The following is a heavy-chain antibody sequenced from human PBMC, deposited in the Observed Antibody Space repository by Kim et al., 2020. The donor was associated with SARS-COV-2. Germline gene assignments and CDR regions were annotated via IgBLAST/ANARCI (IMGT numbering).Heavy chain of an antibody. CDR3: ARAQDDILAGYYY. D-gene: IGHD3-9*01. Sequence: YNPTLKSRVTISVYTSKNQFSLKLSSVTAADTAVYYCARAQDDILAGYYYWGQGTLVTVSS. J-gene: IGHJ4*02. V-gene: IGHV4-59*01.